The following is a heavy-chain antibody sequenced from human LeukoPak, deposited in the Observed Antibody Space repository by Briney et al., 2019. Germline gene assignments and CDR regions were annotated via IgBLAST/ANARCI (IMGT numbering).Heavy chain of an antibody. D-gene: IGHD6-13*01. CDR1: GDSVSSNSAA. J-gene: IGHJ4*02. V-gene: IGHV6-1*01. CDR2: TYYRSKWYS. CDR3: ARDSSSWYNYFDY. Sequence: SQTLSLTCAISGDSVSSNSAAWNWIRQSLSRGLEWLGRTYYRSKWYSDYVVSVKSRLTINPDTSKNKFSLQLNSVTPEDTAVYYCARDSSSWYNYFDYWGQGTLVTVSS.